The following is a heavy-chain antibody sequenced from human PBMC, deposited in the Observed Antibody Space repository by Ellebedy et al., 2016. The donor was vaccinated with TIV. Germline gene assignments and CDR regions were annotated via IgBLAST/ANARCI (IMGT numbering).Heavy chain of an antibody. D-gene: IGHD3-16*01. CDR1: GLIVTDAY. CDR3: TPHWGFNF. CDR2: ITPKSEGGTG. Sequence: GESLKISCVASGLIVTDAYMYWVRQAPGKGLEWIGRITPKSEGGTGDYAAPVRGRFTVSRDESLNTLYLEMRSLKIEDTGTYYCTPHWGFNFWGQGTVVTVSS. V-gene: IGHV3-15*01. J-gene: IGHJ3*01.